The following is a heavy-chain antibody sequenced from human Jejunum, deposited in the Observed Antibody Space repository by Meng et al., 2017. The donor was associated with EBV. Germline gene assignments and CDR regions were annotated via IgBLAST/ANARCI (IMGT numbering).Heavy chain of an antibody. CDR1: GYIFTNYA. CDR2: INTGTDST. CDR3: ARGRGVATISS. J-gene: IGHJ4*02. Sequence: QVLLVQSGAEEKKPGASVKVSCKASGYIFTNYAMHWVRQAPGQRLEWMGWINTGTDSTKYSRKFQGRLTITRDTSASTVYMDLSSLRSEDTAVYYCARGRGVATISSWGQGTLVTVSS. D-gene: IGHD5-12*01. V-gene: IGHV1-3*04.